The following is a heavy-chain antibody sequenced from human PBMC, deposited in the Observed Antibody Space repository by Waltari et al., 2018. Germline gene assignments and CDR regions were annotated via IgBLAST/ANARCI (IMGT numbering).Heavy chain of an antibody. Sequence: EVQLVESGGGLVKPGGSLRLSCAASGFTFSSYSMNWFRQAPGKGLEWVSSISSSSSYIYYADSVKGRFTVARDNAKNSLYLQMNSLRAEDTAVYYCAYGSGSYYKFDYWGQGTLVTVSS. CDR2: ISSSSSYI. D-gene: IGHD3-10*01. V-gene: IGHV3-21*03. J-gene: IGHJ4*02. CDR3: AYGSGSYYKFDY. CDR1: GFTFSSYS.